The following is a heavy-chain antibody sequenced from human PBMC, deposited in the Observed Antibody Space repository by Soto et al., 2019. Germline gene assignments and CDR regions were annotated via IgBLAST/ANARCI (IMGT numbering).Heavy chain of an antibody. CDR3: ARGPPSYYSGYDLNWFDP. CDR1: GYTFTGYY. CDR2: INPNSGGT. D-gene: IGHD5-12*01. J-gene: IGHJ5*02. V-gene: IGHV1-2*02. Sequence: ASVKVSCKASGYTFTGYYMHWVRQAPGQGREWMGWINPNSGGTNYAQKFQGRVTMTGDTSISTAYMELSRLRSDDTAVYYCARGPPSYYSGYDLNWFDPWGQGXLVTVSS.